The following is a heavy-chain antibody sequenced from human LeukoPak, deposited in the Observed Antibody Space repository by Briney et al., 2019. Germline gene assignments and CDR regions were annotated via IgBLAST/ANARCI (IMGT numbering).Heavy chain of an antibody. CDR1: GYTFTGYY. V-gene: IGHV1-69*13. D-gene: IGHD2-2*01. CDR2: IIPIFGTA. Sequence: GASVKVSCKASGYTFTGYYMHWVRQAPGQGLEWMGGIIPIFGTANYAQKFQGRVTITADESTSTAYMELSSLRSEDTAVYYCARTDIVVVPAAMGGLGGIFDYWGQGTLVTVSS. J-gene: IGHJ4*02. CDR3: ARTDIVVVPAAMGGLGGIFDY.